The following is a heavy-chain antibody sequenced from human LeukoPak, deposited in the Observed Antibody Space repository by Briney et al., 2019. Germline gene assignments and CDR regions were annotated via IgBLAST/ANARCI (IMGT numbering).Heavy chain of an antibody. CDR3: ARPIGCSYGYGY. Sequence: SETLSLTCAVSGYSISSGYYWGWIRQPPGKGLEWIGSIYHSGSTYYNPSLKSRVTISVDTSKNQFSLKLSSVTAADTAVYYCARPIGCSYGYGYWGQGTLVTVSS. J-gene: IGHJ4*02. CDR2: IYHSGST. CDR1: GYSISSGYY. V-gene: IGHV4-38-2*01. D-gene: IGHD5-18*01.